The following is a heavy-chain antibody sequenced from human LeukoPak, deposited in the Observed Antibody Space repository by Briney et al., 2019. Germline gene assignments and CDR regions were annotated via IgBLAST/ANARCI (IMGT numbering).Heavy chain of an antibody. V-gene: IGHV3-53*01. CDR3: ARGHDILTGYSNDY. CDR2: IYSGGST. Sequence: GGSLRLSCAASGFTVSSNYMSWVRQAPGKGLEWVSVIYSGGSTYYADSVKGRFTISRDNSKNTLYLLMNSLRAEDTAVYYCARGHDILTGYSNDYWGQGTLVTVSS. D-gene: IGHD3-9*01. CDR1: GFTVSSNY. J-gene: IGHJ4*02.